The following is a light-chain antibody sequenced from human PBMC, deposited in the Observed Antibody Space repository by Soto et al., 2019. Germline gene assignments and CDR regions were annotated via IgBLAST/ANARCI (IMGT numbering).Light chain of an antibody. CDR1: QSISSSY. CDR2: GAS. J-gene: IGKJ1*01. V-gene: IGKV3-20*01. CDR3: QHYGSSPT. Sequence: EIALTQSPGTLSLSPGERATLSCGASQSISSSYLAWYQQKPGQAPRLLLYGASNRATGIPDRFSGSGSGTDFTLTISRLEPEDFAVYYCQHYGSSPTFGQGTKGDIK.